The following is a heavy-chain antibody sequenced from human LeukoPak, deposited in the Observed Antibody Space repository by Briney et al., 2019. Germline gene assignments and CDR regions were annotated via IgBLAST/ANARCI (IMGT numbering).Heavy chain of an antibody. D-gene: IGHD1-14*01. CDR2: IYSGGAI. J-gene: IGHJ4*02. CDR3: ARRPGN. V-gene: IGHV3-53*01. CDR1: GCAGGINK. Sequence: GGSLRLSCVALGCAGGINKISWVRQAPGKGLEWVSLIYSGGAIRYADSVKGRFTISRDSSKNTLFLQMNDLTVEDTARYYCARRPGNWGQGILVTV.